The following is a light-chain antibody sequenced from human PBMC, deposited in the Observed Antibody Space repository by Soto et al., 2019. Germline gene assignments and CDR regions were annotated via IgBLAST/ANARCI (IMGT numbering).Light chain of an antibody. Sequence: VVLTQSPLTLPVTLGQPASISCRSSQSPVYSDGITYLNCFHQRPGQSPRRLIYKVSNRDSGVPHRFSGSGSGTDFTLEISRVEAEDVGVYYCMQGSHWPPLFAPGTKVEI. CDR1: QSPVYSDGITY. J-gene: IGKJ3*01. CDR2: KVS. V-gene: IGKV2-30*01. CDR3: MQGSHWPPL.